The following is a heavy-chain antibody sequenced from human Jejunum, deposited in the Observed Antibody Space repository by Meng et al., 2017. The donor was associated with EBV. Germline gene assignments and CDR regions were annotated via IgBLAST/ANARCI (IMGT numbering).Heavy chain of an antibody. J-gene: IGHJ4*02. CDR2: ISNDGNNK. Sequence: GEVVWAGGGLVQPGRPLRPSCAASGFTFSGHAMQWVRQAPGKGLKWVALISNDGNNKYYADSVKGRFTISRDNSKNTLYLQMNSLRVDDTALYYCTREWGADYWGQGTLVTVSS. CDR3: TREWGADY. D-gene: IGHD3-16*01. V-gene: IGHV3-30-3*01. CDR1: GFTFSGHA.